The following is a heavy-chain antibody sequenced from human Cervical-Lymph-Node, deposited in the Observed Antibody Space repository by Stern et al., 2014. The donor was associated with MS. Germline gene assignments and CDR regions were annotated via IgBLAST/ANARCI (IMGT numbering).Heavy chain of an antibody. Sequence: VHLVESGGGVVQPGRSLRLSCAGSGFTFSSYAMHWVRQAPGKGLEWVAVISYDGSNKYYADSVKGRFTISRDNSKNTLYLQMNSLRAEDTAVYYCAREGKGIVATIMAYYYYGMDVWGQGTTVTVSS. V-gene: IGHV3-30*04. D-gene: IGHD5-12*01. J-gene: IGHJ6*02. CDR3: AREGKGIVATIMAYYYYGMDV. CDR1: GFTFSSYA. CDR2: ISYDGSNK.